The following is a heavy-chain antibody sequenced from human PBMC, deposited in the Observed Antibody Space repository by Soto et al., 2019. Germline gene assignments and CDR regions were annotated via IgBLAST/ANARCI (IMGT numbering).Heavy chain of an antibody. J-gene: IGHJ4*02. CDR2: IYYSGTT. Sequence: PSETLSLTCTVSGDSISSSSYYWGWIRQPPGKGLEWIGDIYYSGTTHYNPSLKSRVTISIDTSKNQFSLRLTSVTATDTAMYFCARGVTGTLDFWGQGTLVTVSS. CDR3: ARGVTGTLDF. D-gene: IGHD7-27*01. V-gene: IGHV4-39*01. CDR1: GDSISSSSYY.